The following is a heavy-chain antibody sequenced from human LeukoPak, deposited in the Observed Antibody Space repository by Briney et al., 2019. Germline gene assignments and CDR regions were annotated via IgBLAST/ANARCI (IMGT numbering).Heavy chain of an antibody. CDR2: IYYSGST. V-gene: IGHV4-39*07. D-gene: IGHD1-14*01. J-gene: IGHJ5*02. CDR1: GGSISSSSYY. CDR3: ARRPEGFDP. Sequence: SETLSLTCTVSGGSISSSSYYWGWIRQPPGKGLEWIGSIYYSGSTYYNPSLKSRVTISVDTSKNQFSLKLSSVTAADTAMYYCARRPEGFDPWGQGTLVTVSS.